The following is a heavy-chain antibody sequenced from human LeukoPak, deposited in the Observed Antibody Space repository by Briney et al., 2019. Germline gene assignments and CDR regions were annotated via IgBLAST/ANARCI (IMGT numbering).Heavy chain of an antibody. D-gene: IGHD3-10*01. CDR3: ARDRFRGPLGDFDY. CDR1: GYTFTSYG. Sequence: ASVKASCKASGYTFTSYGISWVRPAPGQGLEWMGWISAYNGNTNYAQKLQGRVTMTTDTSTSTAYMELRSLRSDDTAVYYCARDRFRGPLGDFDYWGQGTLVTVSS. V-gene: IGHV1-18*01. CDR2: ISAYNGNT. J-gene: IGHJ4*02.